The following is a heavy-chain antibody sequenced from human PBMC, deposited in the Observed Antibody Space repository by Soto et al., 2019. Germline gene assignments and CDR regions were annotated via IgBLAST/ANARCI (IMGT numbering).Heavy chain of an antibody. CDR1: GGTFNTYA. CDR2: ISPMFGAA. D-gene: IGHD3-10*01. Sequence: QVQLVQSGAEMKKPGSSVKVSCQSSGGTFNTYAMNGVQQAPGQGPEWMGDISPMFGAANYAPKFQGRVTITADESTGTSYMQLSSLTSEGTALYFCAREVQVHTPAFVYWGQGTLVTVSS. CDR3: AREVQVHTPAFVY. J-gene: IGHJ4*02. V-gene: IGHV1-69*19.